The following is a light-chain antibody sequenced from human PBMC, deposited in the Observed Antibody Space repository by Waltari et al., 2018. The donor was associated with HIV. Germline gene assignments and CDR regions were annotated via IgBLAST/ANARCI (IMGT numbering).Light chain of an antibody. V-gene: IGKV3-15*01. CDR2: GAS. CDR3: QQYTNWPPLT. CDR1: QSVSSN. Sequence: EIVMTQSTATLSVSPGERDPLSCRASQSVSSNLAWYQQKPGQAPRLLIYGASTRATGIPARFSGSGSGTEFTLTISSLQSEDFAVYYCQQYTNWPPLTFGQGTKVEIK. J-gene: IGKJ1*01.